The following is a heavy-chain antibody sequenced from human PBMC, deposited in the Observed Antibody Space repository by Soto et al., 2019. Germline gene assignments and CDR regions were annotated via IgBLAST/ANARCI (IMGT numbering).Heavy chain of an antibody. CDR3: ARSAGWYAVHS. D-gene: IGHD6-19*01. CDR1: GDSVSSPYY. V-gene: IGHV4-4*02. Sequence: QVQLQESGPGLVKPSGTLSLTCAVSGDSVSSPYYWCWVRQPPGKGLEWIGEVFHTGTTSYNTSLRSRVTISMDKSNNQFSLDLSYVTAADTAVYYCARSAGWYAVHSWGPGTLVIVSS. CDR2: VFHTGTT. J-gene: IGHJ4*02.